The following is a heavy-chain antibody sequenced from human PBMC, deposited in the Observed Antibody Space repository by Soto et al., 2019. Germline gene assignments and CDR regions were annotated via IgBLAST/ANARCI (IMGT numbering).Heavy chain of an antibody. Sequence: QVQLVQSGAEVKKPGASVKVSCKASGYTFTSYGISWVRQAPGQGLEWMGWISAYNGNTNYAQKLQGRVTMTKDTSTNTTYMERRSLTSGDTAVNYCPTGGIAAAGTLVDYWGQGTLVTVSS. CDR3: PTGGIAAAGTLVDY. CDR1: GYTFTSYG. J-gene: IGHJ4*02. CDR2: ISAYNGNT. V-gene: IGHV1-18*04. D-gene: IGHD6-13*01.